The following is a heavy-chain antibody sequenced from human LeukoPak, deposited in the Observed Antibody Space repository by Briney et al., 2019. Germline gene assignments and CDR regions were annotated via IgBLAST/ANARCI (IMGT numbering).Heavy chain of an antibody. D-gene: IGHD3-22*01. CDR1: GGSISSGSYY. V-gene: IGHV4-61*02. J-gene: IGHJ6*03. Sequence: SETLSLTCTVSGGSISSGSYYWSWIRQPAGKGLEWIGRIYTSGSTNYNPSLKSRVTISVDTSKNQFSLKLSSVTAADTAVYYCARTLYYYDSSGHHYYYYMDVWGKGTTVTVSS. CDR3: ARTLYYYDSSGHHYYYYMDV. CDR2: IYTSGST.